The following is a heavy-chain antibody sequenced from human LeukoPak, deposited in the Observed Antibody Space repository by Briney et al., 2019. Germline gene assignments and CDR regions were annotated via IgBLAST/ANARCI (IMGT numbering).Heavy chain of an antibody. CDR3: ASLTVDTAMVEDY. CDR2: INHSGST. D-gene: IGHD5-18*01. Sequence: SETLSLTCAVYGGSYGGYYWRWIRQPPGKGREWIGEINHSGSTNYNPSIKSRVTISVDTSKNQFSLKLSSVTAADTAVYYCASLTVDTAMVEDYWGQGTLVTVSS. V-gene: IGHV4-34*01. J-gene: IGHJ4*02. CDR1: GGSYGGYY.